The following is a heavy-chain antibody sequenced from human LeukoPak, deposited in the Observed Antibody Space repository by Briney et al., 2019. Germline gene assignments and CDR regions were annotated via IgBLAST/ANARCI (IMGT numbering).Heavy chain of an antibody. J-gene: IGHJ4*02. Sequence: SETLSLTSTVSGGSISSGGYYWSWIRQHPGKGLEWIGYIYYSGSTYYNPSLKSRVTISVDTSKNQFSLKLSSVTAADTAVYYCARVSDDFWSGYYKDWGQGTLVTVSS. D-gene: IGHD3-3*01. CDR2: IYYSGST. CDR3: ARVSDDFWSGYYKD. V-gene: IGHV4-31*03. CDR1: GGSISSGGYY.